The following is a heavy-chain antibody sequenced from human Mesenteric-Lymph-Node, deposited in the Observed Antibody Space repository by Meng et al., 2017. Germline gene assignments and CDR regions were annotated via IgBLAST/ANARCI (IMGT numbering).Heavy chain of an antibody. J-gene: IGHJ4*02. D-gene: IGHD6-13*01. CDR3: ARVVAAAGILSLYFDY. CDR1: GGTFSSYA. CDR2: IIPIFGTA. V-gene: IGHV1-69*06. Sequence: SVKVSCKASGGTFSSYAISWVRQAPGQGLEWMGGIIPIFGTANYAQKFQGRVTITADKSTSTAYMELSSLRSEDTAVYYCARVVAAAGILSLYFDYWGQGTLVTVSS.